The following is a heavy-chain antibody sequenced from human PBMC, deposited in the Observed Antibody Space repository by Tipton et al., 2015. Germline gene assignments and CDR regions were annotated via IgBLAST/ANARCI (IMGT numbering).Heavy chain of an antibody. V-gene: IGHV4-39*07. CDR2: IFHRGDT. D-gene: IGHD4-23*01. Sequence: TLSLTCTVSGGSISTSLYYWGWIRQSPGRGLEWIGSIFHRGDTNYNPSLKSRVTISVDTSKTQFSLKMSSVTASDTAVYYCARARGRHGGLFDSWGQGILVTVSS. CDR1: GGSISTSLYY. CDR3: ARARGRHGGLFDS. J-gene: IGHJ4*02.